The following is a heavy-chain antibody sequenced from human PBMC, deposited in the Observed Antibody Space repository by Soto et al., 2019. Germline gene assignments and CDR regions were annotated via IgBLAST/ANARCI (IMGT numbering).Heavy chain of an antibody. CDR2: INPSGGST. Sequence: GASVKVSCKASGYTFTSYYMHWVRQAPGQGLEWMGIINPSGGSTSYAQKFQGRVTMTRDTSTSTVYMELSSLRSEDTAVYYCARDSSTDPLPLPFDYWGQGTLVTVSS. CDR3: ARDSSTDPLPLPFDY. V-gene: IGHV1-46*01. J-gene: IGHJ4*02. CDR1: GYTFTSYY.